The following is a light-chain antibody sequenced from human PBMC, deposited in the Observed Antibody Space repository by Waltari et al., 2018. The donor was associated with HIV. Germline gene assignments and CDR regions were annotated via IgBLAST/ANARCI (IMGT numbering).Light chain of an antibody. V-gene: IGKV3-15*01. CDR1: QSVRSN. J-gene: IGKJ1*01. CDR2: DAS. Sequence: EIVMTQSPATLSVSPGERVTLSCRASQSVRSNLAWYQQKPGQAPRLLIYDASTRATGIPARFSGSGSGTEFSLTISSLQSEDFAVYYCQQYNNWWTFGQGTKVEIK. CDR3: QQYNNWWT.